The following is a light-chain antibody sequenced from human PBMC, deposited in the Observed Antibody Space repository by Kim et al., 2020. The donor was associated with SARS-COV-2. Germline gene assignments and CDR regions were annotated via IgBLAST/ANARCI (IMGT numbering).Light chain of an antibody. J-gene: IGLJ2*01. CDR3: QVWDTGSDHVL. CDR2: YDA. V-gene: IGLV3-21*01. Sequence: PGETARISCGGNSIGGKSVNWYQKKPGQAPVLVIYYDASRPSGIPERFSASNSGNTATLTISRVEAGDEADYYCQVWDTGSDHVLFGGGTQLTVL. CDR1: SIGGKS.